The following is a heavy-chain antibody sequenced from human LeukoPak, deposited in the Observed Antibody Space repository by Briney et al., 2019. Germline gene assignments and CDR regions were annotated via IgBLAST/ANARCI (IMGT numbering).Heavy chain of an antibody. CDR3: VRGRGYFDPFDP. CDR2: IYYSGIT. CDR1: GASMTNYC. V-gene: IGHV4-59*01. Sequence: SETLSLTCTVSGASMTNYCWSWIRKPPGKGLEWIGYIYYSGITNYNPSLTSRVSISVDMSKNQFSLKLTSVTAADTAVYYCVRGRGYFDPFDPWGQGTLVTVSS. J-gene: IGHJ5*02. D-gene: IGHD3-9*01.